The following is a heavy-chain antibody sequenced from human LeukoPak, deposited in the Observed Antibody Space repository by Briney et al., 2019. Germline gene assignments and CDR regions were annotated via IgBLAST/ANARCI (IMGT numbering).Heavy chain of an antibody. CDR1: GGTFSSYA. J-gene: IGHJ4*02. D-gene: IGHD1-14*01. V-gene: IGHV1-69*04. CDR3: ASGGSGSDLDY. CDR2: IIPILGIA. Sequence: SVKVSCKASGGTFSSYAISWVRQAPGQGLEWMGRIIPILGIANYAQKFQGRVTITADKSTSTAYMELSSLRSEGTAVYYCASGGSGSDLDYWGQGTLVTVSS.